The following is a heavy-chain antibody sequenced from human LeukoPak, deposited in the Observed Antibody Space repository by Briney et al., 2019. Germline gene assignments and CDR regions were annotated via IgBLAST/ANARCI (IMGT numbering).Heavy chain of an antibody. Sequence: SETLSLTCTVSGGSISSYYWSWIRQPPGKGLEWIGYIYYSGSTNYNPALKSRVTISVDTSKNQFSLKLSSVTAADTAVYYCARGLESQSWFDPWGQGTLVTVSS. CDR3: ARGLESQSWFDP. CDR1: GGSISSYY. J-gene: IGHJ5*02. CDR2: IYYSGST. V-gene: IGHV4-59*01. D-gene: IGHD1-1*01.